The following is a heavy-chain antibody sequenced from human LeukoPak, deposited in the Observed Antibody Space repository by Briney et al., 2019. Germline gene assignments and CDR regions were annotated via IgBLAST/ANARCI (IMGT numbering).Heavy chain of an antibody. D-gene: IGHD5-18*01. CDR3: ARALRGYSYGLDI. CDR2: IYHSGST. Sequence: PSEPLSLTCAVSGGSISSGGYSWSWIRQPPGKGLEWIGYIYHSGSTYYNPSLKSRVTISVDRSKNQFSLKLSSVTAADTAVYYCARALRGYSYGLDIWGQGTMVTVYS. V-gene: IGHV4-30-2*01. CDR1: GGSISSGGYS. J-gene: IGHJ3*02.